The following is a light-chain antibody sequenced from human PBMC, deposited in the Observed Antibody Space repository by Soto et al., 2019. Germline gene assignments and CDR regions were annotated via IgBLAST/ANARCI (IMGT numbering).Light chain of an antibody. CDR1: QSVSSGY. Sequence: EIVLTQSPGTLSLSPGERATLSCRASQSVSSGYLAWYQQQPGQAPRLLIYGASSRATGIPDRFSGSGSGTDVTLTISRLEPEDFAVYYCQQYGSSLPLTFGGGTKVEIK. J-gene: IGKJ4*01. CDR3: QQYGSSLPLT. CDR2: GAS. V-gene: IGKV3-20*01.